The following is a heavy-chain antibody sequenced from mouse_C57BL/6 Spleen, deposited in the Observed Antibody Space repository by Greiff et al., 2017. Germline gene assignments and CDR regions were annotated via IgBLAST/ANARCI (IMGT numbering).Heavy chain of an antibody. CDR3: AREDWVYAMDY. D-gene: IGHD4-1*01. CDR1: GYSFTSYY. CDR2: IYPGSGNT. J-gene: IGHJ4*01. Sequence: QVQLQQSGPELVKPGASVKISCKASGYSFTSYYIHWVKQRPGQGLEWIGWIYPGSGNTKYNEKFKGKATLTADTSSSTAYMQLSSLTSEDSAVYYCAREDWVYAMDYWGQGTSVTVSS. V-gene: IGHV1-66*01.